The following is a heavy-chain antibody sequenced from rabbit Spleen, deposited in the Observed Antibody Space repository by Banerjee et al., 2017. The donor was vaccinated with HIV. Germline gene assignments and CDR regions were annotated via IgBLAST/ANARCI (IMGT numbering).Heavy chain of an antibody. J-gene: IGHJ4*01. CDR3: ARDLVAVIGWNFNL. CDR1: GFSFSSSYY. D-gene: IGHD1-1*01. V-gene: IGHV1S40*01. Sequence: QSLEESGGDLVKPGASLTLTCTASGFSFSSSYYSCWVRQPPGKGLEWIACVGSGGFTYYASWAKGRFIMSRTSSTTVTLQMTSLTAADTATYFCARDLVAVIGWNFNLWGQGTLVTV. CDR2: VGSGGFT.